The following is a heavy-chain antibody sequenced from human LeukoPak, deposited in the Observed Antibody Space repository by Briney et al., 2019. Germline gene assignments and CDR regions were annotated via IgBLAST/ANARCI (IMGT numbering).Heavy chain of an antibody. D-gene: IGHD2-2*01. V-gene: IGHV3-74*01. Sequence: PGGSLRLSCAASGITFSNYWMHWVRQAPGKGLVWVSHINSDGSSTGYADSVKGRFTISRDNAKNTLYLQMNSLRAEDTAVYYCARGGVTAALDYWGQGTLVTVSS. CDR1: GITFSNYW. J-gene: IGHJ4*02. CDR3: ARGGVTAALDY. CDR2: INSDGSST.